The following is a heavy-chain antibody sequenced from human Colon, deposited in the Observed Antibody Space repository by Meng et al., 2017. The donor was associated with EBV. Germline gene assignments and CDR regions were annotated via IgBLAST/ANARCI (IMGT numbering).Heavy chain of an antibody. CDR1: GGSISSGSYY. V-gene: IGHV4-31*03. J-gene: IGHJ4*02. Sequence: QGQLQESGPGLVKPSHTLSLTCTVSGGSISSGSYYWSWIRQHPGKGLEWIGYIYYSGSTYDNPSLKSRVTISIDSSKNQFSLKLSSVTAADTAVYYCARGPSRWLQFSFDYWGQGTLVTVSS. CDR2: IYYSGST. D-gene: IGHD5-24*01. CDR3: ARGPSRWLQFSFDY.